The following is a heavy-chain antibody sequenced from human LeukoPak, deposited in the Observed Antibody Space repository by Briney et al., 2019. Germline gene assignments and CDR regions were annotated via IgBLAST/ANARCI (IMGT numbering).Heavy chain of an antibody. Sequence: ASVKVSCKASGYTFTGYYMHWVRQAPGQGLEWMGWISPYNGNTNSAQKFQGRVSMTTDTSTSTAHMELRSLRSDDTGVYYCARVPGLTENDYWGQGTLVTVSS. V-gene: IGHV1-18*04. CDR2: ISPYNGNT. D-gene: IGHD1-14*01. J-gene: IGHJ4*02. CDR3: ARVPGLTENDY. CDR1: GYTFTGYY.